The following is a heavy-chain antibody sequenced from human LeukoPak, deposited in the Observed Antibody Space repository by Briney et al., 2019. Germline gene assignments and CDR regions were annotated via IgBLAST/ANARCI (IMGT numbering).Heavy chain of an antibody. V-gene: IGHV3-53*01. Sequence: GGSLRLSCAVSGFTVSSNYMSWVRQAPGKGLEWVSNIRSNGGGTYYTDSVKGRFTISRDNSKNTLYLEMNSLRAGDTAVYYCAKGGYTTWFDPWGQGTLVTVSS. CDR3: AKGGYTTWFDP. D-gene: IGHD2-15*01. CDR2: IRSNGGGT. CDR1: GFTVSSNY. J-gene: IGHJ5*02.